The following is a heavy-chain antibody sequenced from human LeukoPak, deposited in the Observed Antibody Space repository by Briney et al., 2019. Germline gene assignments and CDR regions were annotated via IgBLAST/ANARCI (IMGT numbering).Heavy chain of an antibody. V-gene: IGHV3-74*01. J-gene: IGHJ4*02. Sequence: GGSLRLSCAASGFTFSSYWMHWVRHAPGKGLVWVSRINSDGSSTSYADSVKGRFTISRDNAKNTLYLQMNSLRAEDTAVYYCASSQWEGGYGYWGQGTLVTVSS. CDR3: ASSQWEGGYGY. CDR2: INSDGSST. CDR1: GFTFSSYW. D-gene: IGHD1-26*01.